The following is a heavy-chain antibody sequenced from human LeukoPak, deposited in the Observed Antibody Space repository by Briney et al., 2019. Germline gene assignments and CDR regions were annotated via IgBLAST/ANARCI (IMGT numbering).Heavy chain of an antibody. D-gene: IGHD3-3*01. J-gene: IGHJ4*02. V-gene: IGHV4-59*08. CDR2: IYSSGST. CDR1: GGSVNIYY. CDR3: ASGSGYYFDY. Sequence: SETLSLTCTVSGGSVNIYYWNWIRQPPGKGLEWIGYIYSSGSTNYNPSLKSRVTISVDTSKNQFSLKLSSVTAADTAVYYCASGSGYYFDYWGQGTLVTVSS.